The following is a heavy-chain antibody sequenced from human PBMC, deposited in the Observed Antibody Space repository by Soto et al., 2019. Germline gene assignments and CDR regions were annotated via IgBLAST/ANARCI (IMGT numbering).Heavy chain of an antibody. D-gene: IGHD4-17*01. V-gene: IGHV3-23*01. CDR2: ISGSGGST. J-gene: IGHJ4*02. CDR1: GFTFSSYA. Sequence: PGGSLGLSCAASGFTFSSYAMSWVRHAPGKWLEWVSAISGSGGSTYYADSVKGRFTISRDNSKNTLYLQMNSLRAEDTAVYYCAKDLVYRDYVVTEYWCQGTLFTVSS. CDR3: AKDLVYRDYVVTEY.